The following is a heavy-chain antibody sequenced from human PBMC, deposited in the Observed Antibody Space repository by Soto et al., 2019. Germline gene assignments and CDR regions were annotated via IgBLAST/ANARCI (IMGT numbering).Heavy chain of an antibody. Sequence: SVKVSCKASGGTFGSYAISWVRQAPGQGLEWMGGIIPIFGTANYAQKFQGRVTITADESTSTAYMELSSLRSEDTAVYYCARVPHDYGDYQAPSFFDYWGQGTLVTVSS. D-gene: IGHD4-17*01. J-gene: IGHJ4*02. CDR3: ARVPHDYGDYQAPSFFDY. V-gene: IGHV1-69*13. CDR1: GGTFGSYA. CDR2: IIPIFGTA.